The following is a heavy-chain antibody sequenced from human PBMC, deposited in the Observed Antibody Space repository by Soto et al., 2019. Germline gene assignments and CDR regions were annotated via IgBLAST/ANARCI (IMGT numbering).Heavy chain of an antibody. CDR1: GYTFTRYG. J-gene: IGHJ5*02. D-gene: IGHD2-21*02. Sequence: ASVKVSCKASGYTFTRYGISWVRQAPGQGLEWMGWISGYNGDTKYAQKFQGRVTMTVDTSTTTAYMELRSLTSDDTAVYYCARDGDIVVVTAGRLNWFDPWGQGTLVTVSS. CDR2: ISGYNGDT. V-gene: IGHV1-18*01. CDR3: ARDGDIVVVTAGRLNWFDP.